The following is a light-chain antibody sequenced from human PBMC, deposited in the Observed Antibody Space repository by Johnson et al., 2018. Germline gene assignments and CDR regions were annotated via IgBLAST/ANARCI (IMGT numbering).Light chain of an antibody. CDR1: SSNIGNNY. J-gene: IGLJ1*01. V-gene: IGLV1-51*02. Sequence: QSVLTQPPSVSAAPGQKVTISCSGSSSNIGNNYVSWYQQLPGTAPKLLIYENNKRPSGIPDRFSGSKSGTSATLGITGLQTGDVADYYCGTWDSSLSAGKVFPTGTKVTVL. CDR3: GTWDSSLSAGKV. CDR2: ENN.